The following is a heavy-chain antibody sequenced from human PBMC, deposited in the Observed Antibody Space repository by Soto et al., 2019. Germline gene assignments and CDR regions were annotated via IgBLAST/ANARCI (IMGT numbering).Heavy chain of an antibody. J-gene: IGHJ6*02. CDR1: GFTFSNAW. Sequence: GGSLRLSCAASGFTFSNAWMSWVRQAPGKGLEWVGRIKSKTDGGTTDYAAPVKGRFTISRDDSNNTLYLQMNSLKTEDTAVYYCTTLEYYDFWSGYSSSGYGMDVWGQGTTVTVSS. D-gene: IGHD3-3*01. CDR3: TTLEYYDFWSGYSSSGYGMDV. V-gene: IGHV3-15*01. CDR2: IKSKTDGGTT.